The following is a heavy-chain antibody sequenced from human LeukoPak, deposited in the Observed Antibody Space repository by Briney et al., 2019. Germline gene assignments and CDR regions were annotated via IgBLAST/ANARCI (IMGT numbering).Heavy chain of an antibody. J-gene: IGHJ4*02. D-gene: IGHD6-13*01. CDR3: ATYGDSRTEDY. V-gene: IGHV5-51*01. CDR2: IYPADSDT. CDR1: GFSFTTYW. Sequence: GDSLKISCQTSGFSFTTYWIGWVRQMPGKGLEWMGIIYPADSDTRYSPSFQGQVTISADKSISTAYLQWSSLQASDTAMYYCATYGDSRTEDYWGQGTLVTASS.